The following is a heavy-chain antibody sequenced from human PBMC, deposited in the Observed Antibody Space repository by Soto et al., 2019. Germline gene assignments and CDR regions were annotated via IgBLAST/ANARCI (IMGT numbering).Heavy chain of an antibody. Sequence: KTSETLSLTCTVSGGSVSSGSYYWSWIRQPPGKGLEWIGYIYYSGSTNYNPSLKSRVTISVDTSKNQFSLKLSSVTAADTAVYYCARGRAVGATPNYYYYGMDVWGQGTTVTVSS. CDR1: GGSVSSGSYY. D-gene: IGHD1-26*01. CDR3: ARGRAVGATPNYYYYGMDV. CDR2: IYYSGST. J-gene: IGHJ6*02. V-gene: IGHV4-61*01.